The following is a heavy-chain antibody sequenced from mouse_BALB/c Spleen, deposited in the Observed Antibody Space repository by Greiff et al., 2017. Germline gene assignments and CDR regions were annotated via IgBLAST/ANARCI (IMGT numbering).Heavy chain of an antibody. J-gene: IGHJ2*01. V-gene: IGHV3-2*02. CDR3: ARGVPYYFDY. Sequence: EVQLQQSGPGLVKPSQSLSLTCTVTGYSITSDYAWNWIRQFPGNKLEWMGYISYSGSTSYNPSLKSRISITRDTSKNQFFLQLNSVTTEDTATYYCARGVPYYFDYWGQGTTLTVSS. CDR1: GYSITSDYA. CDR2: ISYSGST.